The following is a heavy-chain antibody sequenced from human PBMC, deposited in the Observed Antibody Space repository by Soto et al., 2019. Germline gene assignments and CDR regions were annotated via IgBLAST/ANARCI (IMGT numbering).Heavy chain of an antibody. J-gene: IGHJ4*02. CDR2: VFYGGT. V-gene: IGHV4-59*01. D-gene: IGHD4-4*01. CDR1: GRSMSSNY. CDR3: ASYRGAFYFDP. Sequence: QVHLQESGPGLVKPSETLSLTCSVSGRSMSSNYWSWIRQSPDKGLEWLGYVFYGGTDYNPSLEGRVSMSVETAKSQFSLKLTSVTAADTAVYFCASYRGAFYFDPWGQGILGTGSS.